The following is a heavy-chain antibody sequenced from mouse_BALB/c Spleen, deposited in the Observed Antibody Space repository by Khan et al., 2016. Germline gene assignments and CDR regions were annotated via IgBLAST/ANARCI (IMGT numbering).Heavy chain of an antibody. Sequence: EVKLLESGPGLMKPSQSLSLTCTATGYSITSDYAWNWIRQFPGNKLEWMGYIIYSGSTTYTPSFKSRISITRDTSKNQFFLQLNSVTIEDTDTYYCASDGPNYAMDYWGQGTSVTVSS. CDR3: ASDGPNYAMDY. CDR2: IIYSGST. D-gene: IGHD2-3*01. CDR1: GYSITSDYA. V-gene: IGHV3-2*02. J-gene: IGHJ4*01.